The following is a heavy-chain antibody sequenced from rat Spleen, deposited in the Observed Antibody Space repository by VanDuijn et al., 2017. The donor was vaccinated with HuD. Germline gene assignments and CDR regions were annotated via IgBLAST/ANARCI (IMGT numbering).Heavy chain of an antibody. CDR3: TSQTKYGSADY. J-gene: IGHJ2*01. D-gene: IGHD1-7*01. Sequence: EVQLQESGPGLVKPSQSLSLTCSVTGYSITSSYRWNWIRKFPGNKLEWMGYINSAGSTNYNPSLKSRISITRDTSKNQFFLQLNSVTTEDTATYYCTSQTKYGSADYWGQGVMVTVSS. CDR2: INSAGST. V-gene: IGHV3-3*01. CDR1: GYSITSSYR.